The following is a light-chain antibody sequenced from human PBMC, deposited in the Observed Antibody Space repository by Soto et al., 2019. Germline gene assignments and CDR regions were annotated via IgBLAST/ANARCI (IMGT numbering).Light chain of an antibody. V-gene: IGLV2-14*01. Sequence: QTSLAQPVSVAGSAGQSTTISCTVTSSGVGGYNYVSWYQQHPGKAPKLMIYEVIKRPSGVSNRCSGSKSGNTASLTISGHQAEDEADYYCSSYTCISTYVYRTGTKVNVL. CDR1: SSGVGGYNY. J-gene: IGLJ1*01. CDR2: EVI. CDR3: SSYTCISTYV.